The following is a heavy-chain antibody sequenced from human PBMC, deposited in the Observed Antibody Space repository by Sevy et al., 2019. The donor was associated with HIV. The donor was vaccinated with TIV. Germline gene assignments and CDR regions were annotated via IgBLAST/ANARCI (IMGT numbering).Heavy chain of an antibody. J-gene: IGHJ6*02. Sequence: ASVKVSCKASGGTFSSFGLSWVRQAPGQGLEWMGRIIPIFGTTKYAQKFHGRVTIIADESTSTAYMELSSLGSEDTAVYYGARPSYGSGRGYPNYFYYYGMDDWGPGTTVTVSS. CDR2: IIPIFGTT. V-gene: IGHV1-69*13. D-gene: IGHD3-10*01. CDR1: GGTFSSFG. CDR3: ARPSYGSGRGYPNYFYYYGMDD.